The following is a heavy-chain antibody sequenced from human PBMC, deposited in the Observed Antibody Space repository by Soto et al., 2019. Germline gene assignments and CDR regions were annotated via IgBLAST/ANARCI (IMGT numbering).Heavy chain of an antibody. V-gene: IGHV4-59*01. Sequence: PWETLSLTCTVSGGSISSYYWSWIRQPPGKGLEWIVYIYYSGSTHYNPSLKSRVTISVDTSKNQFSLKLSSVTAADTAVYYCARVGDIVGTTYFDYWGQGILVTVSS. CDR1: GGSISSYY. CDR3: ARVGDIVGTTYFDY. D-gene: IGHD1-26*01. CDR2: IYYSGST. J-gene: IGHJ4*02.